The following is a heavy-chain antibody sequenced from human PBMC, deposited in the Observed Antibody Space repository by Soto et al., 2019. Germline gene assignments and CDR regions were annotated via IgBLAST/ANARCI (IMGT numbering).Heavy chain of an antibody. Sequence: SETLSLTCAVYGGSFSGYYWSCISQPPGKGLEWIGEINHSESTKYNPSLKSRVTISVDRSKSRFSLKLSSVTAADTAVYYCARARGCQQQLVQVYYYGMDVWGQGPTATVSS. CDR1: GGSFSGYY. J-gene: IGHJ6*02. D-gene: IGHD6-13*01. CDR2: INHSEST. CDR3: ARARGCQQQLVQVYYYGMDV. V-gene: IGHV4-34*01.